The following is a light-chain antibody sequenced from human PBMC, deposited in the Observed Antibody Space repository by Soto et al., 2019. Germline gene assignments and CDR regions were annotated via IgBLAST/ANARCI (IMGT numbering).Light chain of an antibody. V-gene: IGKV1-9*01. J-gene: IGKJ3*01. CDR3: QKFNNYPLS. Sequence: DIQLTQSPSFLSASEGGSVTITCRASHDIHVFLAWYQHKPGKAPRLLIDSASTLQGGVPSRFSGRRSGTEFTLTISGLQPEDVATYYCQKFNNYPLSFGPGTKVDIK. CDR2: SAS. CDR1: HDIHVF.